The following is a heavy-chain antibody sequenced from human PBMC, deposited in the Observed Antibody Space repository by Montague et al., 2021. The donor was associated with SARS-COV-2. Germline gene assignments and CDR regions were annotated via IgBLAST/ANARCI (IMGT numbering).Heavy chain of an antibody. D-gene: IGHD1-26*01. Sequence: RSLSLSASGFTFSSYWMSWVRQTPGKGLEWVANIKPDGGEKHYVDSVKGRFTISRDNAKNSLNLQMDSLRAEDTTLYYCARDSRIVGATGGMDVWGQGTTVIVSS. CDR3: ARDSRIVGATGGMDV. CDR1: GFTFSSYW. J-gene: IGHJ6*02. CDR2: IKPDGGEK. V-gene: IGHV3-7*03.